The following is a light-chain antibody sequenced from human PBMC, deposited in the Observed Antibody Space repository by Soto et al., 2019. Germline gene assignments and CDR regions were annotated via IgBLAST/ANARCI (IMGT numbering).Light chain of an antibody. J-gene: IGLJ1*01. Sequence: QSVLTQPPSTSGTPGQRVTISCSGSSSNIGSNTVNWHQQLPGTAPKLLIYRNNQRPSGVPDRFSGSKSGTSASLAISGLQSEDEADYYCAGWDGSLKGFVFGTGTKVTVL. V-gene: IGLV1-44*01. CDR2: RNN. CDR1: SSNIGSNT. CDR3: AGWDGSLKGFV.